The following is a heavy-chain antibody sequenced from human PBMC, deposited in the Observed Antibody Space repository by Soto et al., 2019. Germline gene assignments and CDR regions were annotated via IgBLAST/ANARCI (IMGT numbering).Heavy chain of an antibody. CDR1: GYTFTNYY. CDR3: ARSDDSTSYPLDL. J-gene: IGHJ5*02. Sequence: ASVKVSCKASGYTFTNYYMHWLRQAPGQGLKWMGWMNPRSGGSKYAQAFQDRVTMTRDASISTAYMEMTSLRHGDTAVYFCARSDDSTSYPLDLWGPGTLVTVSS. D-gene: IGHD4-4*01. V-gene: IGHV1-2*02. CDR2: MNPRSGGS.